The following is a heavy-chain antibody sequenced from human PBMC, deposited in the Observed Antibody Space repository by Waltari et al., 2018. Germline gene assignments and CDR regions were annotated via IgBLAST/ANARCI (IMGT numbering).Heavy chain of an antibody. CDR1: GYTFTGYY. CDR3: ARDPSVGATYYFDY. J-gene: IGHJ4*02. CDR2: INPNSGGT. V-gene: IGHV1-2*02. D-gene: IGHD1-26*01. Sequence: QVQLVQSGAEVKKPGASVKVSCKASGYTFTGYYMHWVRQAPGQGLEWMGWINPNSGGTNDAQKFQGRVTMTRDTSISTAYMELSRLRSDDTAVYYCARDPSVGATYYFDYWGQGTLVTVSS.